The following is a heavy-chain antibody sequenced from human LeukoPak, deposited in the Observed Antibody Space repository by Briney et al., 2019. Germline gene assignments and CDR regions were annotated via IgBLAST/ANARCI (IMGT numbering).Heavy chain of an antibody. D-gene: IGHD3-3*01. J-gene: IGHJ4*02. V-gene: IGHV3-11*04. CDR1: GFTFSDYY. CDR3: ARVRTIFGVVIPEFDY. CDR2: ISSSGSTI. Sequence: GGSLRLSCAASGFTFSDYYMSWLRQAPGKGQEWVSYISSSGSTIYYADSVKGRFTISRDNAKNSLYLQMNSLRAEDTAVYYCARVRTIFGVVIPEFDYWGQGTLVTLSS.